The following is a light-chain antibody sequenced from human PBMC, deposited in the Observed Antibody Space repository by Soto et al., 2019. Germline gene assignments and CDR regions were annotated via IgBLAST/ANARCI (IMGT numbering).Light chain of an antibody. V-gene: IGLV2-23*01. Sequence: QSALTQPASVSGSPGQSITISCTGTSSDVGSYNLVSWYQQHPGKAPKLMIYEGSKRPSGVSNRFSGSTSAYTASLTISGLQPEDEADYYCYSYVGGNNFYVFGTGTKVTVL. CDR3: YSYVGGNNFYV. J-gene: IGLJ1*01. CDR1: SSDVGSYNL. CDR2: EGS.